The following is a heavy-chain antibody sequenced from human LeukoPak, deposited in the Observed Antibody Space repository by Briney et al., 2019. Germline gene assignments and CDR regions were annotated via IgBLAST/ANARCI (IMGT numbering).Heavy chain of an antibody. Sequence: ASVKVSCKASGYTFTGYYMHWVRQAPGQGLEWMGLINPNSGGTNYAHKFQGRVTMTRDTSISTAYMELSRLRSDDTAVYYCARDHCSGGSCYDFVDYWGQGTLVTVSS. CDR3: ARDHCSGGSCYDFVDY. CDR1: GYTFTGYY. D-gene: IGHD2-15*01. V-gene: IGHV1-2*06. J-gene: IGHJ4*02. CDR2: INPNSGGT.